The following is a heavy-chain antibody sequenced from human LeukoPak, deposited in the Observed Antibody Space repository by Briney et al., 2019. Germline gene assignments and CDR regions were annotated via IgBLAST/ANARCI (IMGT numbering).Heavy chain of an antibody. D-gene: IGHD1-26*01. Sequence: ASLKVSCKTSGYTFTVSYMHSVRQSPGQGLQWMGWMNPNSGATNYAQGFQGRVTMTRDTSISTVYMQLSRLHFDDTAVYYCARDRSVGATDDAFDVWGPGTMVTVSS. V-gene: IGHV1-2*02. CDR3: ARDRSVGATDDAFDV. J-gene: IGHJ3*01. CDR2: MNPNSGAT. CDR1: GYTFTVSY.